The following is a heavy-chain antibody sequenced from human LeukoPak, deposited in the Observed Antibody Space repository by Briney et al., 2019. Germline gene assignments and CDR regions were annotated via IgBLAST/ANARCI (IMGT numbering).Heavy chain of an antibody. D-gene: IGHD4-23*01. CDR3: TTAINYGGDAFDI. CDR2: IKSKTDGGTT. Sequence: GGSLRLSCSASGFTFSNAWMSWVRQAPGKGLEWVGRIKSKTDGGTTDYAAPVKGRFTISRDDSKNTLYLQMNSLKTEDTAVYYCTTAINYGGDAFDIWGQGTMVTVSS. J-gene: IGHJ3*02. V-gene: IGHV3-15*01. CDR1: GFTFSNAW.